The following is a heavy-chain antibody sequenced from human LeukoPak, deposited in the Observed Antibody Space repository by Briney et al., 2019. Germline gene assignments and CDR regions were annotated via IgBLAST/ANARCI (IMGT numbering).Heavy chain of an antibody. CDR3: AREGDDFWSGYYHAFDI. CDR2: IYTSGST. CDR1: GGSFSGYY. Sequence: SETLSLTCAVYGGSFSGYYWSWIRQPAGKGLEWIGRIYTSGSTNYNPSLKSRVTMSVDTSKNQFSLKLSSVTAADTAVYYCAREGDDFWSGYYHAFDIWGQGTMVTVSS. V-gene: IGHV4-4*07. J-gene: IGHJ3*02. D-gene: IGHD3-3*01.